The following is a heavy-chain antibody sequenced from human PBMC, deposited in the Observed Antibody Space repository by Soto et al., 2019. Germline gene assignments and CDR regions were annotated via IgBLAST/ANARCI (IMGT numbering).Heavy chain of an antibody. CDR2: MNPNSGNT. CDR1: GYTFTSYD. D-gene: IGHD3-22*01. Sequence: ASVKVSCKASGYTFTSYDINWVRQATGQGLEWMGWMNPNSGNTGYAQKFQGRVTITADKSTSTAYMELSSLRSEDTAVYYCARTALIYDSSGYYYGWGQGTLVTVSS. J-gene: IGHJ4*02. CDR3: ARTALIYDSSGYYYG. V-gene: IGHV1-8*01.